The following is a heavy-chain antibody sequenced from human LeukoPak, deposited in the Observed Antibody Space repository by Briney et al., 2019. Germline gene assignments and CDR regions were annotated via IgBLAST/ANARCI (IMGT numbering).Heavy chain of an antibody. CDR3: AKNSRHGDYLYYFDY. CDR1: GYTFTGYY. D-gene: IGHD4-17*01. J-gene: IGHJ4*02. CDR2: IIPILGIA. Sequence: SVKVSCKASGYTFTGYYMHWVLQAPGQGLEWMGRIIPILGIANYAQKFQGRVTITVDKSTSTAYIELSSLRSEDTAVYYCAKNSRHGDYLYYFDYWGQGTLVTVSS. V-gene: IGHV1-69*02.